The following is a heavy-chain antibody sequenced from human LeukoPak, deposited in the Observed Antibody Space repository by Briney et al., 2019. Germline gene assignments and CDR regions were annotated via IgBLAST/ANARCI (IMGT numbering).Heavy chain of an antibody. J-gene: IGHJ4*02. CDR1: GYTFTGYY. D-gene: IGHD6-13*01. Sequence: GASVKVSCKASGYTFTGYYMHWVRQAPGQGLEWMGIINPSGGSTSYAQKFQGRVTMTRDTSTSTVYMELSSLRSEDTAVYYCARATEIAAAVGWGQGTLVTVSS. V-gene: IGHV1-46*01. CDR2: INPSGGST. CDR3: ARATEIAAAVG.